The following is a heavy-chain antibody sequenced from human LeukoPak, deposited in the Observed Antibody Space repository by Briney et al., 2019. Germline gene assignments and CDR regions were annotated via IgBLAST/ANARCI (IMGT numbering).Heavy chain of an antibody. V-gene: IGHV3-48*03. Sequence: GGPLRLSCAASGFTFSSYEMNWVRQAPGKGLEWVSYISSSGSTIYYADSVKGRFTISRDNAKNSLYLQMNSLRAEDTAVYYRARDPGQQLVPNHFDYWGQGTLVTVSS. CDR1: GFTFSSYE. CDR3: ARDPGQQLVPNHFDY. D-gene: IGHD6-13*01. CDR2: ISSSGSTI. J-gene: IGHJ4*02.